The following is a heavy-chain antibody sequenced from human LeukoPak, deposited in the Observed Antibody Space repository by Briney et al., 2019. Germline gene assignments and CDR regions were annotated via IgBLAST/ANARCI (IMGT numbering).Heavy chain of an antibody. CDR2: IYTSGST. CDR1: GGSISSYY. V-gene: IGHV4-4*08. Sequence: PSETLSLTCTVSGGSISSYYWSWIRQPPGKGLEWIGYIYTSGSTNYNPSLKSRVTISVDTSKNQFSLKLSSVTAADTAVYYCASPSSGSYFDYWGQGTLVTVSS. CDR3: ASPSSGSYFDY. D-gene: IGHD3-22*01. J-gene: IGHJ4*02.